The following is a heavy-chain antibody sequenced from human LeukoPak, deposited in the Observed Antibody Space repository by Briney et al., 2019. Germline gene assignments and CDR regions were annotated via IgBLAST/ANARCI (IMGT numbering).Heavy chain of an antibody. V-gene: IGHV3-21*01. CDR1: GFTFSSYS. CDR3: ARVYPYIVVVPADAYYYYGMDV. CDR2: ISSSSSCI. J-gene: IGHJ6*02. D-gene: IGHD2-2*01. Sequence: GGSLRLSCAASGFTFSSYSMNWVRQAPGKGLEWVSSISSSSSCIYYADSVKGRFTISRDNAKNSLYLQMNSLRAEDTAVYYCARVYPYIVVVPADAYYYYGMDVWGQGTTVTVSS.